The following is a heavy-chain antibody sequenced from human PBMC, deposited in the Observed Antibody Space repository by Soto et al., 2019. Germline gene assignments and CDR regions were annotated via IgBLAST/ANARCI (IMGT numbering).Heavy chain of an antibody. CDR2: ITPSSSAI. Sequence: GGSLRLSCAASGFTFSFYSMNWVRQAPGKGLEWVSYITPSSSAIYYADSVKGRFTISRDNAKNSLFLQMNSLRDEDTAVYYCARDGGQQPGAYYYYGMDVWGQGTTVTV. J-gene: IGHJ6*02. CDR3: ARDGGQQPGAYYYYGMDV. V-gene: IGHV3-48*02. CDR1: GFTFSFYS. D-gene: IGHD6-13*01.